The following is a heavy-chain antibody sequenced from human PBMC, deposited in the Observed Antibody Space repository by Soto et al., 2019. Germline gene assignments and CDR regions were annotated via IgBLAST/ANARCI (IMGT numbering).Heavy chain of an antibody. Sequence: SQTLSLTCAISGDSVYSNSAAWNWIRQSPSRGLEWLGRTYYRSRWYNDYAVSVKSRITINPDTSKNQFSLQLNSVTPEDTAVYYCARDRVRSGYSYGPVDYYYGMDVWGQGTTVTVSS. CDR1: GDSVYSNSAA. D-gene: IGHD5-18*01. V-gene: IGHV6-1*01. J-gene: IGHJ6*02. CDR2: TYYRSRWYN. CDR3: ARDRVRSGYSYGPVDYYYGMDV.